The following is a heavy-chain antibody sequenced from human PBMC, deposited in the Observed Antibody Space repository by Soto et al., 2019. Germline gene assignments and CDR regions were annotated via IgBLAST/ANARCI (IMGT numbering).Heavy chain of an antibody. J-gene: IGHJ4*02. Sequence: GESLKISCRGSGYTFSNYWIAWVLQRPWKGLEWMGIIYPGDSDTRYSPSFQGQVTMSADKYINTAYLEWSSLKASDTGIYYCARQGAKYYYDRSAYYESWGQGTPVTVSS. D-gene: IGHD3-22*01. V-gene: IGHV5-51*01. CDR1: GYTFSNYW. CDR3: ARQGAKYYYDRSAYYES. CDR2: IYPGDSDT.